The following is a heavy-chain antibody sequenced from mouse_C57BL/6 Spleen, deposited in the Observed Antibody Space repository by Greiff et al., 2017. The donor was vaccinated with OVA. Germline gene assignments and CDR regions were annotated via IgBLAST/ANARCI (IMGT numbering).Heavy chain of an antibody. CDR3: ARDGPTGFAY. CDR2: INPNNGGT. V-gene: IGHV1-18*01. Sequence: DVKLVESGPELVKPGASVKIPCKASGYTFTDYNMDWVKQSHGKSLEWIGDINPNNGGTIYNQKFKGKATLTVDKSSSTAYMELRSLTSEDTAVYYCARDGPTGFAYWGQGTLVTVSA. J-gene: IGHJ3*01. CDR1: GYTFTDYN. D-gene: IGHD1-2*01.